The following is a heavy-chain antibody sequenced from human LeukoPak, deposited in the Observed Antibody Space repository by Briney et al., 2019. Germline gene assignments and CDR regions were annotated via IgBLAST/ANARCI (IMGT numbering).Heavy chain of an antibody. CDR3: AKDFGDILTGYYEDY. Sequence: GGSLRLSCAAPGFTFSSYAMSWVRQAPGKGLEWVSAISGSGGSTYYADSVKGRFTISRDNSKNTLYLQMNSLGAEDTAVYYCAKDFGDILTGYYEDYWGQGTLVTVSS. CDR1: GFTFSSYA. CDR2: ISGSGGST. J-gene: IGHJ4*02. V-gene: IGHV3-23*01. D-gene: IGHD3-9*01.